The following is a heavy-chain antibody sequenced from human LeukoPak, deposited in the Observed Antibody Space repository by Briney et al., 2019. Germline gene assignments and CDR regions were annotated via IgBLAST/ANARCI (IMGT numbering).Heavy chain of an antibody. CDR3: ARASYYYDSSGYYYGYYYGMDV. CDR2: ISSSGSTI. Sequence: GGSLRLSCAASGFTFSSYEMNWVRQAPGKGLEWVSYISSSGSTIYYADSVKGRFTISRDNAKNSLYLQMNSLRAEDMAVYYCARASYYYDSSGYYYGYYYGMDVWGQGTTVTVSS. CDR1: GFTFSSYE. V-gene: IGHV3-48*03. D-gene: IGHD3-22*01. J-gene: IGHJ6*02.